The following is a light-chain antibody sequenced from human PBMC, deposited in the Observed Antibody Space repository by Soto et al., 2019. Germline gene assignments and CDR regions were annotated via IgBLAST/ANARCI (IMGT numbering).Light chain of an antibody. CDR2: GAT. CDR1: QSVSNTS. V-gene: IGKV3-20*01. J-gene: IGKJ4*01. CDR3: QQYGTSLPLT. Sequence: EIVLTQSPGTLSLSPGDGATLSCRASQSVSNTSLAWYQHKPGQAPRLLIYGATSRATGIPDRFRGSGSGTDFTLTISRLEPEDFAVYYCQQYGTSLPLTFGGGTKVEI.